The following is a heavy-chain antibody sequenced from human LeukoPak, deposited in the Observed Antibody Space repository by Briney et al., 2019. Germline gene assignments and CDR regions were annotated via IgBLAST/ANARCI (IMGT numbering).Heavy chain of an antibody. D-gene: IGHD2-2*01. CDR2: ISGSGGST. Sequence: GGSLRLSCAASGFTFSSYAMSWVRQAPGKGLEWVSGISGSGGSTYYADSVKGRFTISRDNSKNTLYLQMDSLRAEDTAVYYCAKDPNPREYQLLHGYWGQGTLVTVSS. CDR3: AKDPNPREYQLLHGY. V-gene: IGHV3-23*01. J-gene: IGHJ4*02. CDR1: GFTFSSYA.